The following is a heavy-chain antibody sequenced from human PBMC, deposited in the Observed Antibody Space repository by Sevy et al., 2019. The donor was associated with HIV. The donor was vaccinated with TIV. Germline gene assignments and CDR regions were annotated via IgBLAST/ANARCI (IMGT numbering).Heavy chain of an antibody. D-gene: IGHD6-13*01. Sequence: ASVKVSCKASGYTFTGYYMHWVRQAPGQGLEWMGWINPNSGGTNYAKKFQGRVTMTRDTSISTAYMELSRLRSDDTAVYYCARVAAENYYYGMDVWGQGTTVTVSS. CDR3: ARVAAENYYYGMDV. J-gene: IGHJ6*02. CDR1: GYTFTGYY. CDR2: INPNSGGT. V-gene: IGHV1-2*02.